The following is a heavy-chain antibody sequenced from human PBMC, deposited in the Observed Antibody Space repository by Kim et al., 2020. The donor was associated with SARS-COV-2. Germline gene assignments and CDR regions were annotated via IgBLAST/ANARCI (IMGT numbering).Heavy chain of an antibody. Sequence: SVKVSCKASGGTFSSYAISWVRQAPGQGLEWMGGIIPIFGTANYAQKFQGRVTITADESTSTAYMELSSLRSEDTAVYYCARELRGPYYFDYWGQGTLVTVSS. V-gene: IGHV1-69*13. CDR1: GGTFSSYA. CDR3: ARELRGPYYFDY. D-gene: IGHD4-17*01. J-gene: IGHJ4*02. CDR2: IIPIFGTA.